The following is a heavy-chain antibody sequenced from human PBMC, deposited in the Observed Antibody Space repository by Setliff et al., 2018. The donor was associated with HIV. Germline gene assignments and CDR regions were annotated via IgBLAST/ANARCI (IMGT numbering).Heavy chain of an antibody. CDR1: GFTFTDYT. V-gene: IGHV3-21*01. D-gene: IGHD2-2*01. Sequence: GGSLRLSCAASGFTFTDYTMNWVRQVPGKGLEWVSSITSGSTYVNYADSVKGRFSISRDNSKNSLYLQMISLRAEDTAVYYCARGEPSILIEPAAFFDYWGQGTLVTVSS. CDR2: ITSGSTYV. J-gene: IGHJ4*02. CDR3: ARGEPSILIEPAAFFDY.